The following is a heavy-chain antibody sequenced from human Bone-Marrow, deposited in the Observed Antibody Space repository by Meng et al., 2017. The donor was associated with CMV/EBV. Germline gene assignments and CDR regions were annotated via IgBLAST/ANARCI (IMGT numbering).Heavy chain of an antibody. CDR2: INPATSNA. V-gene: IGHV1-3*01. CDR3: ARGPYSSGWYGLVDY. D-gene: IGHD6-19*01. Sequence: QVQLVQSGAEMKKPGPSVKVSSMASGYTFPNYAINWMRQAPEQRLEWMGLINPATSNAKYSQTFQGRVTITRDTSATTAYMELSGLRSEDTAIYYCARGPYSSGWYGLVDYWGQGTLVTVSS. J-gene: IGHJ4*02. CDR1: GYTFPNYA.